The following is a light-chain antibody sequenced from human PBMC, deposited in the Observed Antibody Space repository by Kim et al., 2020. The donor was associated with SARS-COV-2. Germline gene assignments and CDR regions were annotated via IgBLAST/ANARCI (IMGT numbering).Light chain of an antibody. Sequence: DIQMTQSPSSLSASVGDRVTITCRTTQSISSHLNWYQQKPGRAPKLLISAAFTLQGGVPSRFSGSGSETDFTLTISSLQPEDFATYFCQQSYITPLTFGPGTKVDIK. CDR1: QSISSH. CDR3: QQSYITPLT. J-gene: IGKJ3*01. V-gene: IGKV1-39*01. CDR2: AAF.